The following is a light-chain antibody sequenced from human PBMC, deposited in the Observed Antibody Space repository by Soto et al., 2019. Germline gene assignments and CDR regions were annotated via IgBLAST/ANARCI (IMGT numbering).Light chain of an antibody. V-gene: IGLV2-14*01. CDR1: SSDVGGYNY. J-gene: IGLJ2*01. CDR3: SAYTTGKPLVV. CDR2: EVS. Sequence: HSALTQPASVSGSPGQSITISCTGTSSDVGGYNYVSWYQQHPGRAPKLIIYEVSNRPSGVSNRFSGPKSGNTASLAISGLQAEDEADYYCSAYTTGKPLVVFGGGTKLTVL.